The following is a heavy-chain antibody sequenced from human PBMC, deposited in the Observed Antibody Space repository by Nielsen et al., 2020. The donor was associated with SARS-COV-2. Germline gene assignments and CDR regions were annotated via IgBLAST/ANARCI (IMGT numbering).Heavy chain of an antibody. CDR1: GYTFTSYG. D-gene: IGHD4-17*01. V-gene: IGHV1-2*04. J-gene: IGHJ5*02. CDR3: ATTVPLEGFDP. CDR2: INPNSGGT. Sequence: ASVKVSCKASGYTFTSYGISWVRQAPGQGLEWMGWINPNSGGTNYAQKFQGWVTMTRDTSISTAYMELSRLRSDDTAVYYCATTVPLEGFDPWGQGTLVTVSS.